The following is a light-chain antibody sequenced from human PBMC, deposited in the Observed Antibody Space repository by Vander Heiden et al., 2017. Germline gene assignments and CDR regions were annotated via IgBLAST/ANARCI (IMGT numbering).Light chain of an antibody. CDR1: QSVSSSY. CDR3: QQYGSRALT. V-gene: IGKV3-20*01. J-gene: IGKJ4*01. Sequence: ELVLTQSPGTLSLSPGERATLSCRASQSVSSSYLAWYQQKPGQAPRLLIYGASSRATGIPDRFSGSGSGTDFTLTISRLEPEDFAAYYCQQYGSRALTFGGGTKVEIK. CDR2: GAS.